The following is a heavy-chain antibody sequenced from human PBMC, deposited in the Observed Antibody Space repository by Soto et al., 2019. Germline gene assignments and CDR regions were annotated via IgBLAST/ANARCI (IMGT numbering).Heavy chain of an antibody. Sequence: EVQLVESGGGLVQWGGSLRLSCAASGFTFSGYSVNWFRQAPGKGLEWVSYISSGSKTIYYAESVKGRFTVSRDNARNSQYLQMNSLRDEDTAVYYCAREDILGVRSFDYWGQGTLVTVSS. CDR1: GFTFSGYS. V-gene: IGHV3-48*02. CDR2: ISSGSKTI. CDR3: AREDILGVRSFDY. D-gene: IGHD3-9*01. J-gene: IGHJ4*02.